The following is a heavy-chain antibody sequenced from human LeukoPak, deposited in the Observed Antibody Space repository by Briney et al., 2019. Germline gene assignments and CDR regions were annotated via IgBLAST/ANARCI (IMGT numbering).Heavy chain of an antibody. V-gene: IGHV4-61*02. CDR2: IYTSGST. Sequence: PSQTLSLTCTVSGGSISSGSYYWSWIRQPAGKGLEWIGRIYTSGSTNYNPSLKSRVTISVDTSKNQFSLKLSSVTAADTAVYYCARDRTVRGVIVDAFDIWGQGTMVTVSS. CDR3: ARDRTVRGVIVDAFDI. CDR1: GGSISSGSYY. D-gene: IGHD3-10*01. J-gene: IGHJ3*02.